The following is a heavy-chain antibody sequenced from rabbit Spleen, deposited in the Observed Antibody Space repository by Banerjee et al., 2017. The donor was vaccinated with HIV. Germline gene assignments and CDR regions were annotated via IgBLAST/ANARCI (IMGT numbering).Heavy chain of an antibody. CDR1: GFDFTTYY. CDR2: IDPVFGIA. CDR3: ARDYNSGWDL. J-gene: IGHJ4*01. D-gene: IGHD4-1*01. V-gene: IGHV1S7*01. Sequence: QLKETGGGLVQPGGSLTLSCKASGFDFTTYYMSWVRQAPGKGLEWIGSIDPVFGIANYASWVNGRFTISRDNAQNTVDLQINSLTAADTATYFCARDYNSGWDLWGQGTLVTVS.